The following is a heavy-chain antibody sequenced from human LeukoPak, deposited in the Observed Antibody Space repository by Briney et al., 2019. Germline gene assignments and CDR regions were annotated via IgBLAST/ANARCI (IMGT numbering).Heavy chain of an antibody. CDR1: GGSISSYY. Sequence: SETLSLTCSVSGGSISSYYWSWIRQPPGKGLEWIGYMYYSGSTKYNPSLKSRVTISVDTSKNQFSLKLSSVTAADTAVYYCARQGHRYVHWFDPWGQGTLVTVSS. V-gene: IGHV4-59*08. CDR3: ARQGHRYVHWFDP. D-gene: IGHD3-16*01. J-gene: IGHJ5*02. CDR2: MYYSGST.